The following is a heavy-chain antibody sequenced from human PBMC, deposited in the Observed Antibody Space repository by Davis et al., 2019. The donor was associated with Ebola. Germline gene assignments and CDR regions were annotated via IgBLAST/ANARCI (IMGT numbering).Heavy chain of an antibody. V-gene: IGHV3-23*01. CDR2: ISGSGGST. D-gene: IGHD2-2*01. J-gene: IGHJ5*02. CDR3: AKDKLSRVVPAGWFDP. Sequence: PGGSLRLSCAASGFTFSSYAMSWVRQAPGKGLEWVSAISGSGGSTYYADSVKGRFTISRDNSKNTLYLQMNSLRAEDTAVYYCAKDKLSRVVPAGWFDPWGQGTLVTVSS. CDR1: GFTFSSYA.